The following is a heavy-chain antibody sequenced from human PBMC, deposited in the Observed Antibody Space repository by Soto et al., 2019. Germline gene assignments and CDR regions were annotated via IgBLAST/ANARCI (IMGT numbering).Heavy chain of an antibody. J-gene: IGHJ4*02. CDR2: IWYDGSNK. CDR1: GFTFSSYG. CDR3: ARDPGLQYYFDY. V-gene: IGHV3-33*01. Sequence: QVQLVESGGVVVQPGRSLRLSCAASGFTFSSYGMHWVRQAPGKGLEWVAVIWYDGSNKYYADSVKGRFTISRDNSKNTLYLQMNSLRAEDTAVYYCARDPGLQYYFDYWGQGTLVTVSS. D-gene: IGHD4-4*01.